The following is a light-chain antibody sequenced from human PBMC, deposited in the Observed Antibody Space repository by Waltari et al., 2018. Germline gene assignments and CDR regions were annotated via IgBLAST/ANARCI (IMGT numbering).Light chain of an antibody. CDR3: RQYNSYSPT. CDR1: QSISSW. CDR2: KAS. Sequence: DIQMTPSPSTLSASVGDRVPITCRASQSISSWLAWYQQKPGKAPKLLIYKASSLESGVPSRFSGSGSGTEFTLTISSLQPDDFATYYCRQYNSYSPTFGQGTKVEIK. J-gene: IGKJ1*01. V-gene: IGKV1-5*03.